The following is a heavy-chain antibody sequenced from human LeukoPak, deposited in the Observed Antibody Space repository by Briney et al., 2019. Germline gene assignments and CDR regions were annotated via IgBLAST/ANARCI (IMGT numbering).Heavy chain of an antibody. J-gene: IGHJ6*03. CDR3: ARGRKGVRGVIRRYYYYMDV. V-gene: IGHV1-2*02. CDR1: GYTFTSYD. CDR2: INPNSGGT. D-gene: IGHD3-10*01. Sequence: ASVKVSCKASGYTFTSYDINWVRQTPGQGLEWMGWINPNSGGTNYAQKFQGRVTMTRDTSISTAYMELSRLRSDDTAVYYCARGRKGVRGVIRRYYYYMDVWGKGTTVTVSS.